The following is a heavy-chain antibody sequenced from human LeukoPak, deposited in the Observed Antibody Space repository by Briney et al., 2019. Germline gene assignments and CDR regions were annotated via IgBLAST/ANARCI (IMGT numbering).Heavy chain of an antibody. CDR2: IYYSGST. V-gene: IGHV4-31*03. D-gene: IGHD1-26*01. J-gene: IGHJ4*02. CDR3: ASWEPNDY. Sequence: SQTLSLTCTVSGGSISSGGYSWSWIRQHPGKGLEWIGYIYYSGSTYYNPSLKSRVAISVDTSKNQFSLKLSSVTAADTAVYYCASWEPNDYWGQGTLVTVSS. CDR1: GGSISSGGYS.